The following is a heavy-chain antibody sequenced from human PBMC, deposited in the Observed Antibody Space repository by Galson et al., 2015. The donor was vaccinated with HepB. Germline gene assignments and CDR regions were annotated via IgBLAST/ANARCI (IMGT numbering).Heavy chain of an antibody. Sequence: SLRLSCAASGFTFGDYAMSWVRQAPGKGLEWVGFIRSKAYGGTTEYAASVKGRFTISRDDSKGIAYPQMNSLKTEDTAVYYCTRFGSPVVPAAIKVDYWGQGTLVTVSS. J-gene: IGHJ4*02. V-gene: IGHV3-49*04. CDR1: GFTFGDYA. CDR2: IRSKAYGGTT. CDR3: TRFGSPVVPAAIKVDY. D-gene: IGHD2-2*01.